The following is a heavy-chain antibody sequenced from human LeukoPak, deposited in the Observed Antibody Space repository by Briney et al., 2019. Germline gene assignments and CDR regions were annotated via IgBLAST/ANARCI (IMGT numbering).Heavy chain of an antibody. CDR3: ARGGGSYYVGYYYYGMDV. J-gene: IGHJ6*02. CDR2: IKQDGSEK. D-gene: IGHD1-26*01. CDR1: GFTFSSYW. Sequence: PGGSLRLSCAASGFTFSSYWMSWVRPAPGKGLEWVANIKQDGSEKYYVDSVKGRFTISRDNAKNSLYLQMNSLRAEDTAVYYCARGGGSYYVGYYYYGMDVWGQGTTVTVSS. V-gene: IGHV3-7*03.